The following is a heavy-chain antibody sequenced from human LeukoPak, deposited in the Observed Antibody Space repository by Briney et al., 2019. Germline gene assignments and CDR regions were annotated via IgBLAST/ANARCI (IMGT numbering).Heavy chain of an antibody. Sequence: GGSLRLSCAASGFTFSSYDLSWVRQAPGKGLECVSAIRRGVGSTYYADSVKGRFTISRDNSKNTLYLQMNSLRAEDTAVYYCAKEKTELVDYWGQGTLVTVSS. CDR1: GFTFSSYD. V-gene: IGHV3-23*01. J-gene: IGHJ4*02. CDR2: IRRGVGST. D-gene: IGHD2-8*02. CDR3: AKEKTELVDY.